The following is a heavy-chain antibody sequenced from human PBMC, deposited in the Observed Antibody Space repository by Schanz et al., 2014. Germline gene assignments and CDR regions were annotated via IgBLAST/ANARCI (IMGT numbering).Heavy chain of an antibody. CDR1: GYTFTTYY. J-gene: IGHJ4*01. D-gene: IGHD2-15*01. CDR3: GRGLSRSDIDF. V-gene: IGHV1-46*03. Sequence: QVQLLQSGAEVKKPGASMKVSCKASGYTFTTYYMLWVRQAPGQGLEWMGIINPSGGSTRYGQKCQVRLTVNTDTTTSTVNVELSSLRYDDTAAYYCGRGLSRSDIDFWGQGTLITVSS. CDR2: INPSGGST.